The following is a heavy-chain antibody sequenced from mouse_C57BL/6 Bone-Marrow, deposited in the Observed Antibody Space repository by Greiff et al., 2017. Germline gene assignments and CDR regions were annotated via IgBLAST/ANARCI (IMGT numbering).Heavy chain of an antibody. D-gene: IGHD1-1*01. CDR1: GYSITSGYN. V-gene: IGHV3-1*02. CDR3: ARGGSVVPHWYFDV. Sequence: VKVEESGPDLVKPSQSLSLTCTVTGYSITSGYNWHWIRQFPGNKLEWMGYIQYSGSTNYNPSLKSRISIPRDTSKSQFFLQLNSVTTEDTATYYGARGGSVVPHWYFDVWGAGTTVTVSS. J-gene: IGHJ1*01. CDR2: IQYSGST.